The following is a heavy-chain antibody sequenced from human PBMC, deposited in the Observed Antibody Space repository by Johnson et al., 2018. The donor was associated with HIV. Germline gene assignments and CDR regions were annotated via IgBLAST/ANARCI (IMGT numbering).Heavy chain of an antibody. D-gene: IGHD4-23*01. J-gene: IGHJ3*02. CDR1: GFTFSDYY. Sequence: QVQVVESGGGLVKPGGSLRLSCAASGFTFSDYYMSWIRQAPGKGLEWVSYISSSGSTIYYADSVKGRFTISRDNAKNSLYLQMSSLRAEDTTIYYCARALRWPNAFDIWGQGTLVTVSS. V-gene: IGHV3-11*04. CDR3: ARALRWPNAFDI. CDR2: ISSSGSTI.